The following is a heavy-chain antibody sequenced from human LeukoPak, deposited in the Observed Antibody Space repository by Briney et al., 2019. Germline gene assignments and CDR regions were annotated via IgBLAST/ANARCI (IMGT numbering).Heavy chain of an antibody. CDR1: GFTFSKYV. Sequence: GGSLRLSCAASGFTFSKYVMHWVRPAPGKGLEWVAAIWYDGSNKYYGDPVKGRFTISRDNSQNTLYLQMNSLRAEDTAAYYCARAGYGDPHFDFWGQGTLVTVSS. D-gene: IGHD4-17*01. V-gene: IGHV3-33*01. CDR3: ARAGYGDPHFDF. CDR2: IWYDGSNK. J-gene: IGHJ4*02.